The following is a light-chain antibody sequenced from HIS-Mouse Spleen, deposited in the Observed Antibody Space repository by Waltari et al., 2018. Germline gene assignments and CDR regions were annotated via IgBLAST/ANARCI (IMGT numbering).Light chain of an antibody. CDR3: YSTDSSGNHRV. J-gene: IGLJ2*01. CDR2: EDS. V-gene: IGLV3-10*01. Sequence: SYELTQPPSAPVSPGQTARITRSGDALPKKYAYWYQQKSGQAPVLVIYEDSKRPSGIPERFSGSSSGTMATLTISGAQVEDEADYYCYSTDSSGNHRVFGGGTKLTVL. CDR1: ALPKKY.